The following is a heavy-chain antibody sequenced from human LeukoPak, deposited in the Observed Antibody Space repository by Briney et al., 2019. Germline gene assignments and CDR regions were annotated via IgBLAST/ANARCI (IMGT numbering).Heavy chain of an antibody. CDR3: AREGDGYNFGY. CDR1: GGAFRSYA. Sequence: GASVKVSCKASGGAFRSYAISWVLQAPGQGHEWMGGIIPIFGTANYAQKFQGRVTITTDESTSTAYMELSSLRSEDTAVYYCAREGDGYNFGYWGQGTLVTVSS. CDR2: IIPIFGTA. V-gene: IGHV1-69*05. D-gene: IGHD5-24*01. J-gene: IGHJ4*02.